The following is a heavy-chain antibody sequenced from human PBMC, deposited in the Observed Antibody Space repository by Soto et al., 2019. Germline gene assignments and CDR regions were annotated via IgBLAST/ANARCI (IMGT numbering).Heavy chain of an antibody. CDR1: GFTFSIYS. D-gene: IGHD1-26*01. J-gene: IGHJ3*01. CDR2: MMPGSSNF. Sequence: GQLVESGGGLVQPGGSLRLTCAASGFTFSIYSMNWVRQAPWKGLEWVSYMMPGSSNFFYADSVKGRFTLSRDNAKNSLYLQMNSLRAEETAVYYCAFEILGATAVHVFDFWGQWRMVHVSS. V-gene: IGHV3-48*01. CDR3: AFEILGATAVHVFDF.